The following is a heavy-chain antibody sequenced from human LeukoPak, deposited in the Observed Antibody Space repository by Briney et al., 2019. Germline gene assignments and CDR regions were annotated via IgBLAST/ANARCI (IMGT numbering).Heavy chain of an antibody. CDR2: IYYSGST. CDR1: GGSISSYY. V-gene: IGHV4-59*08. D-gene: IGHD3-22*01. CDR3: ARRGYDSSGLYFDY. Sequence: SETLSLTCTVSGGSISSYYWSWIRQSPGKGLEWIGYIYYSGSTNYNPSLKSRVTISVDTSKNQFSLKLSSVTAADTAVYYCARRGYDSSGLYFDYWGQGTLVTVSS. J-gene: IGHJ4*02.